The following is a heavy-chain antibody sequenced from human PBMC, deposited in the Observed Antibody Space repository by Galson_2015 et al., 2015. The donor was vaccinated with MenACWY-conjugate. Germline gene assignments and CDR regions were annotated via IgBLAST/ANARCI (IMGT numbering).Heavy chain of an antibody. V-gene: IGHV3-74*01. CDR2: INTDGSST. D-gene: IGHD1-26*01. Sequence: SLRLSCAASGFIFNTYGMHWVRQAPGKGLVWVSRINTDGSSTTYADSVQDRFTISRDNAKNTLYLQMNSLRAEDTAVSYCAKMRGASLYFDSWSQGTLVTVYS. CDR3: AKMRGASLYFDS. CDR1: GFIFNTYG. J-gene: IGHJ4*02.